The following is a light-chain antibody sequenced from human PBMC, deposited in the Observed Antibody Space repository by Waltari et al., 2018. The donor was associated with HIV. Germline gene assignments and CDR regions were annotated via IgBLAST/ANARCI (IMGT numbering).Light chain of an antibody. Sequence: QSVLTQPPSASGAPGQRVSISCSGGNSNIGRYAVSWYQQLPGTAPKLLIYSNTHRPSGLPDLFSCSNSGTSASLAICGLQSEDEADYYCAAWDDSLSGSVVFGGGTKLTVL. V-gene: IGLV1-44*01. CDR2: SNT. CDR3: AAWDDSLSGSVV. CDR1: NSNIGRYA. J-gene: IGLJ2*01.